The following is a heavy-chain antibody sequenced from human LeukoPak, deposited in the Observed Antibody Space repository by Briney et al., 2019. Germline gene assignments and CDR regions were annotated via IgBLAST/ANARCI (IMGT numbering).Heavy chain of an antibody. CDR1: GFTVSSNY. Sequence: PGGSLRLSCAASGFTVSSNYMSWVRQAPGKGLEFVSAISSDGDNTFYADSVKGRFTISRDNSKNTLYLQTSSLRGEDTAVYYCVRVNDYGDRNLYYFGYWGQGTLVTVSS. D-gene: IGHD4-17*01. CDR2: ISSDGDNT. J-gene: IGHJ4*02. V-gene: IGHV3-64D*06. CDR3: VRVNDYGDRNLYYFGY.